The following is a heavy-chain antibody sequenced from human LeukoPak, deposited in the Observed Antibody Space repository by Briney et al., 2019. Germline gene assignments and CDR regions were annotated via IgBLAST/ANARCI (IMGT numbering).Heavy chain of an antibody. CDR1: GFTFRNYW. J-gene: IGHJ5*02. Sequence: PGGSLRLSCAASGFTFRNYWMIWVRQAPGKGLEWLGNIKGDGSEKRYADSVRGRFTISRDNAPTSLYLQMNSLRAEDTAVYYCARASDPWLQLTWGQGTLVT. D-gene: IGHD5-24*01. V-gene: IGHV3-7*05. CDR2: IKGDGSEK. CDR3: ARASDPWLQLT.